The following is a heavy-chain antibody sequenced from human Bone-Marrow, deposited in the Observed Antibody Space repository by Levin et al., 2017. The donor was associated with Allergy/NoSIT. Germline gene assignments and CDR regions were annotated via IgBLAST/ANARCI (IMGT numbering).Heavy chain of an antibody. CDR2: IYNGIST. CDR1: GFSVTTDY. D-gene: IGHD2-15*01. J-gene: IGHJ6*02. CDR3: ASDHGLPNGMDG. V-gene: IGHV3-53*01. Sequence: GGSLRLSCAASGFSVTTDYMAWVRQAPGKGLEWVSLIYNGISTYYAESVKGRFTISTDNSKNTLYLQMNSLRAEDTAIYYCASDHGLPNGMDGWGQGTTVTVSS.